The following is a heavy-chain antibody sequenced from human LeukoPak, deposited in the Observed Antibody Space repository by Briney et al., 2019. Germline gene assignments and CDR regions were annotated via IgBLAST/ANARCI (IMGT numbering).Heavy chain of an antibody. D-gene: IGHD3-9*01. CDR1: GFTFSSYA. J-gene: IGHJ4*02. Sequence: GGSLRLSCAASGFTFSSYAMSWVRQAPGRGLEWVSAISGSGGSTYYADSVKGRFTISRDNSKNTLYLQMNSLRAEDTAVYYCAKVILTGYYRGYFDYWGQGTLVTVSS. V-gene: IGHV3-23*01. CDR2: ISGSGGST. CDR3: AKVILTGYYRGYFDY.